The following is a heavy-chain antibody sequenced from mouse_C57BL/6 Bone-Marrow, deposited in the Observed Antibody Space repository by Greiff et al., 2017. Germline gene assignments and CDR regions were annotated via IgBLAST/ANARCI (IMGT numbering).Heavy chain of an antibody. V-gene: IGHV14-3*01. D-gene: IGHD1-1*01. CDR3: ARRTELASADY. Sequence: VQLQQSVAELVRPGASVKLSCTASGFYIKNTYMHWVKQRPEQGLEWIGRIDPAYGNTKYAPQFLGKATITADNSSNTAYLQLSSLTAEDTTSYYCARRTELASADYWGQGTTLTVSS. CDR1: GFYIKNTY. CDR2: IDPAYGNT. J-gene: IGHJ2*01.